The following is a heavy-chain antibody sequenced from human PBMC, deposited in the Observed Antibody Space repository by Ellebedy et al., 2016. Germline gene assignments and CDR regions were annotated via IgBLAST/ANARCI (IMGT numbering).Heavy chain of an antibody. J-gene: IGHJ4*02. Sequence: GSLRLSXTVSGGSISSYYWSWIRQPPGKGLEWIGYIYYSGSTNYNPSLKSRVTISVDTSKNQFSLKLSSVTAADTAVYYCARGGVAAAAKPFDYWGQGTLVTVSS. CDR3: ARGGVAAAAKPFDY. V-gene: IGHV4-59*12. D-gene: IGHD6-13*01. CDR2: IYYSGST. CDR1: GGSISSYY.